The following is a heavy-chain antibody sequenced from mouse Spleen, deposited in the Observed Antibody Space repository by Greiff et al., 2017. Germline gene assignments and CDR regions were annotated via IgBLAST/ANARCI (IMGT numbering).Heavy chain of an antibody. D-gene: IGHD1-1*01. V-gene: IGHV1-52*01. J-gene: IGHJ4*01. CDR1: GYTFTSYW. Sequence: QVQLQQPGAELVRPGSSVKLSCKASGYTFTSYWMHWVKQRPIQGLEWIGNIDPSDSETHYNQKFKDKATLTVDKSSSTAYMQLSSLTSEDSAVYYCARGGYYGSSPYYYAMDYWGQGTSVTVSS. CDR3: ARGGYYGSSPYYYAMDY. CDR2: IDPSDSET.